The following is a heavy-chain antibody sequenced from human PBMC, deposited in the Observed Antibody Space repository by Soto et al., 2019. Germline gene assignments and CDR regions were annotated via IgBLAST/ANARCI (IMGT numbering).Heavy chain of an antibody. Sequence: QITLKESGPTLVRPTQTLTLTCTFSGFSLNTSGVGVAWIRQPPGKALEWLALIYWDGDKHYSPSLKSRLTITKDISKNEVVLTMTNMDPVDTGTYYCAHRIPIFGVGGGWFDPWGQGALVTVSS. CDR3: AHRIPIFGVGGGWFDP. CDR1: GFSLNTSGVG. V-gene: IGHV2-5*02. CDR2: IYWDGDK. D-gene: IGHD3-3*01. J-gene: IGHJ5*02.